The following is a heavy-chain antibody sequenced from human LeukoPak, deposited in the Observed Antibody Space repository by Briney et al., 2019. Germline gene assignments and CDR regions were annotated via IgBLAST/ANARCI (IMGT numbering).Heavy chain of an antibody. CDR3: ARGDYDSSGYPFPFDY. D-gene: IGHD3-22*01. CDR1: GYTFTSYG. J-gene: IGHJ4*02. CDR2: ISAYNGNT. Sequence: GASVKVSCKASGYTFTSYGISWVRQAPGQGLEWMGWISAYNGNTTYAQKLQGRVTMTTDTSTSTAYMELRSLRSDDTAVYYCARGDYDSSGYPFPFDYWGQGTLVTVSS. V-gene: IGHV1-18*01.